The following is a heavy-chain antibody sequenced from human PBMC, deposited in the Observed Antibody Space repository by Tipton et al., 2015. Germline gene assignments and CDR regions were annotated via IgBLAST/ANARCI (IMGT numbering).Heavy chain of an antibody. CDR2: IIPMFGTA. D-gene: IGHD3-22*01. CDR3: ARQAYPYLHDSRGYRDAFDI. V-gene: IGHV1-69*01. CDR1: GGNFSSYG. J-gene: IGHJ3*02. Sequence: QLVQSGAEVKKPRSSVKVSCKASGGNFSSYGISWVRQAPGQGLEWMGGIIPMFGTAIYAQKFQGRLTITADESTTTAYMELSSLRSDDPAVYYGARQAYPYLHDSRGYRDAFDIWGQGTMVAVSS.